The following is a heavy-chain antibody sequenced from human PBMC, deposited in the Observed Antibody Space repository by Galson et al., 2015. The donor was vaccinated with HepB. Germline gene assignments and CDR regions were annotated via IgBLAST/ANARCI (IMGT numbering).Heavy chain of an antibody. CDR2: ISSTSSYI. J-gene: IGHJ4*02. V-gene: IGHV3-21*01. CDR1: GFTFSIYN. CDR3: ARDPPLGTPFDY. Sequence: SLRLSCATSGFTFSIYNMIWVRQAPGEGLEWVSSISSTSSYIYYADSMKGRFTISRDNAKNSLYLQMNGLRAEDTAVYYCARDPPLGTPFDYWGQGTLVTVSS. D-gene: IGHD7-27*01.